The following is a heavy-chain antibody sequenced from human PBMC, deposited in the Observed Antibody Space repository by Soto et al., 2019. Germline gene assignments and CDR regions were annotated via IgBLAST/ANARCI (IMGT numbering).Heavy chain of an antibody. CDR1: GFAFSSYA. Sequence: QVQVVESGGGVVQPGRSLRLSCAASGFAFSSYAMHWVRQAPGKGLEWVAVISYDGRNKYYEDSVKGRFTISRDNSKNTLYLQMNSLRAEDSGVYYCARESERLLGYWGQGTLVTVSS. J-gene: IGHJ4*02. CDR3: ARESERLLGY. CDR2: ISYDGRNK. D-gene: IGHD3-3*01. V-gene: IGHV3-30*04.